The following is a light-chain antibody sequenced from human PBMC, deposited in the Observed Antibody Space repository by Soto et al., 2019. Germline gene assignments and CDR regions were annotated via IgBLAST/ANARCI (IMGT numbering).Light chain of an antibody. CDR3: CSYARSSPYV. V-gene: IGLV2-14*03. J-gene: IGLJ1*01. Sequence: QSPLTQPASVSGSPGQSITISCTGTSSDVGGYKYVSWYQHHPGKAPKLMIYDVNNLPSGVSNRFSGSKSGNTASLTISGLRAEDEAHYYCCSYARSSPYVFGTGTKVTVL. CDR2: DVN. CDR1: SSDVGGYKY.